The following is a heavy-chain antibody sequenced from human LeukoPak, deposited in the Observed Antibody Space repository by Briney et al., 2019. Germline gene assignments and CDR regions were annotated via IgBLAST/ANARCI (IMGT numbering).Heavy chain of an antibody. CDR1: GFTFSSYA. CDR3: ARAYGSGPYPLSDS. J-gene: IGHJ4*02. V-gene: IGHV3-30*04. CDR2: ISYDGSNK. Sequence: GRSLRLSCAASGFTFSSYAMHWVRQAPGKGLEWVAVISYDGSNKYYADSVKGRFTISRDNSKNTLYLQMNSLRAEDTAVYYCARAYGSGPYPLSDSWGQGTLVTVSS. D-gene: IGHD3-10*01.